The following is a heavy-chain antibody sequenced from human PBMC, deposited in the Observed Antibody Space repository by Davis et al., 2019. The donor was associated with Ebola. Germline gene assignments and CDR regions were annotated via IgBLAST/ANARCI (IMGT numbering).Heavy chain of an antibody. CDR2: IWYDGSNK. Sequence: GGSLRLSCAASGFTFSSYGMHWVRQAPGKGLEWVAVIWYDGSNKYYADSVKGRFTISRDNSKNTLYLQMNSLRAEDTAVYYCAKDTINVWFDVWGQGTMVTVSS. D-gene: IGHD3-10*01. CDR3: AKDTINVWFDV. CDR1: GFTFSSYG. V-gene: IGHV3-33*06. J-gene: IGHJ3*01.